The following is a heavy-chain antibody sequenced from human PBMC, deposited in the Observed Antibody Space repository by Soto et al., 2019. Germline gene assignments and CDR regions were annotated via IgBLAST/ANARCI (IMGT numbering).Heavy chain of an antibody. J-gene: IGHJ6*02. CDR3: ATGSYRQWLVPENYYYYGMDV. CDR2: IIPIFGTA. CDR1: GGTFSSYA. V-gene: IGHV1-69*06. D-gene: IGHD6-19*01. Sequence: SVKVSCKASGGTFSSYAISWVRQAPGQGLEWMGGIIPIFGTASYAQKFQGRVTITADKSTSTAYMELSSLRSEDTAVYYCATGSYRQWLVPENYYYYGMDVWGQGTTVTVSS.